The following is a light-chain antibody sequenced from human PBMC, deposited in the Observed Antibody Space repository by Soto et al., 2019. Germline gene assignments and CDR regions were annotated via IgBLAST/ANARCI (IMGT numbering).Light chain of an antibody. CDR3: AAWDDSLSGPCVV. CDR1: DSNIGSNT. V-gene: IGLV1-44*01. CDR2: TNN. J-gene: IGLJ2*01. Sequence: QSVLTQPPSASGTPGQRVTISCSGSDSNIGSNTVSWYQQLPGTAPKLLIYTNNQRPSGVPDRFSGSKSGTSASLAISGLHSEDEADYYCAAWDDSLSGPCVVFGGGTKLTVL.